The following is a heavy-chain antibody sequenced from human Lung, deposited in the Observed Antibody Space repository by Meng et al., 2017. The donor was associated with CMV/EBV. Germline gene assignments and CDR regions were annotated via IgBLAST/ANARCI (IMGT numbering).Heavy chain of an antibody. J-gene: IGHJ3*02. CDR1: GSTFSDAW. D-gene: IGHD1-1*01. CDR3: ATDTSGGDSYDI. V-gene: IGHV3-15*01. Sequence: GGSXRLXFAASGSTFSDAWLTWVRQPPGKGREWLGRIISDTEGGTTDYAAPLKGRFTISRDDSKNTLFLQMNSLKTEDTAMYYCATDTSGGDSYDIWGQGTXVTVSS. CDR2: IISDTEGGTT.